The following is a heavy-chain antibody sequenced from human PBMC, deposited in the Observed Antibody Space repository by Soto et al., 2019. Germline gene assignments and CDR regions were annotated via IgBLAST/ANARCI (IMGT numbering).Heavy chain of an antibody. J-gene: IGHJ4*02. CDR2: IYYSGST. Sequence: SETLSLTCTVSGGSISSSSYYWGWIRQPPGKGLEWIGSIYYSGSTYYNPSLKSRVTISVDTSKNQFSLKLSSVTAADTAVYYCARLSGGGDGYIEYYFDYWGQGTLVTVSS. CDR3: ARLSGGGDGYIEYYFDY. D-gene: IGHD3-16*01. V-gene: IGHV4-39*01. CDR1: GGSISSSSYY.